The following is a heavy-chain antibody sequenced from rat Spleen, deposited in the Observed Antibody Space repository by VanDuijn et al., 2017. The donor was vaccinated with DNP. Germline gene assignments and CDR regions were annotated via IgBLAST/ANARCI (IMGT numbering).Heavy chain of an antibody. CDR1: GFTFSDYY. J-gene: IGHJ2*01. CDR3: AKPDY. D-gene: IGHD3-4*01. V-gene: IGHV5-20*01. Sequence: EVQLVESGGDLVQPGRSLKLFCAASGFTFSDYYMAWIRQAPTMGLEWVAYIRYDGGSTHYRDSVKGRFTVSRDNARSILYLHMDSLRSEDTATYFCAKPDYWGRGVMVTVSS. CDR2: IRYDGGST.